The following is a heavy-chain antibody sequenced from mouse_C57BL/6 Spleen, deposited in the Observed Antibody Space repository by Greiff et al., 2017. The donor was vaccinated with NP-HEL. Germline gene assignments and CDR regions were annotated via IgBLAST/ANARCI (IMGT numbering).Heavy chain of an antibody. J-gene: IGHJ3*01. Sequence: VQLQQSGAELVRPGTSVKMSCKASGYTFTNYWIGWAKQRPGHGLEWIGDIYPGGGYTNYNEKFKGKATLTADKSSSTAYMQFSSLTSEDSAIYYCARSTAQAWFAYWGQGTLVTVSA. V-gene: IGHV1-63*01. D-gene: IGHD3-2*02. CDR1: GYTFTNYW. CDR2: IYPGGGYT. CDR3: ARSTAQAWFAY.